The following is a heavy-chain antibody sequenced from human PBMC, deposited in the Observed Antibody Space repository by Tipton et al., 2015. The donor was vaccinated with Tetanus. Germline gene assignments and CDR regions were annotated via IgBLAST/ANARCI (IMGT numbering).Heavy chain of an antibody. CDR2: IDPNSGGT. V-gene: IGHV1-2*02. Sequence: QLVQSGAEVKKPGASVKVSCKASGYTFTGYYIYWVRQAPGQGLEWMGWIDPNSGGTNYAQKFQGRVPMTRDTSISTAYMELSSLRSDDRAVYYCARDRGDYIYYGMDVWGPGTTVTVS. CDR1: GYTFTGYY. D-gene: IGHD3-22*01. J-gene: IGHJ6*02. CDR3: ARDRGDYIYYGMDV.